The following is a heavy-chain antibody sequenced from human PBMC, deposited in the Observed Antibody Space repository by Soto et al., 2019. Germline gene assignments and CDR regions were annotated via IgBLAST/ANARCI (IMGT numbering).Heavy chain of an antibody. D-gene: IGHD6-13*01. CDR3: AREGSIAAAGGFDY. V-gene: IGHV4-31*03. J-gene: IGHJ4*02. CDR1: GGSISSGDYY. Sequence: SETLSLTCTVSGGSISSGDYYWSWIRQVPGKGLEWIGYIYYSGSTYYNPSLMSRLAMSVNTSKNQFSLKLSSVTAADTAIYYCAREGSIAAAGGFDYWGQGTLVTVSS. CDR2: IYYSGST.